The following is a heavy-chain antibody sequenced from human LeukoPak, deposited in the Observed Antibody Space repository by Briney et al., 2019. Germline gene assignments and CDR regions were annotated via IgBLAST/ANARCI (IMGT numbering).Heavy chain of an antibody. J-gene: IGHJ4*02. CDR1: GGSIGSYY. Sequence: SETLSLTCTVSGGSIGSYYWSWIRQPPGKGLEWIGYIYYSGSTNYNPSLKSRVTISVDTSKNQFSLKLSSVTAADTAVYYCARTRGKTPFDYWGQGTLVTVSS. D-gene: IGHD3-10*01. V-gene: IGHV4-59*01. CDR2: IYYSGST. CDR3: ARTRGKTPFDY.